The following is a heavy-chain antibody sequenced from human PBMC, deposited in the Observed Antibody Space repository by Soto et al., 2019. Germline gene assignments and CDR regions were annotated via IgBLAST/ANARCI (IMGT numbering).Heavy chain of an antibody. Sequence: SETLSLTCTVSGGSISNNSYYWGWIRQPPGKGLEWIGYIYYSGSTYYNPSLKSRVTISVDTSKNQFSLKLSSVTAADTAVYYCARVPSMYYYDSSGYYGGQGAFDIWGQGTMVTVSS. CDR2: IYYSGST. CDR1: GGSISNNSYY. D-gene: IGHD3-22*01. CDR3: ARVPSMYYYDSSGYYGGQGAFDI. J-gene: IGHJ3*02. V-gene: IGHV4-31*03.